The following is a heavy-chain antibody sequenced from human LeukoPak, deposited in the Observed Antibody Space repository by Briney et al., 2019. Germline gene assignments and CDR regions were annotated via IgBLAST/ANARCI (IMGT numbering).Heavy chain of an antibody. D-gene: IGHD3-22*01. V-gene: IGHV1-69*04. CDR2: IIPILGIA. Sequence: ASVTVSCKASGGTFSSYGISWVRQAPGQGLEWMGRIIPILGIANYAQKFQGRVTITADKSTSTAYMELSSLRSEDTAVYYCARDPPDSSGYSDYWGQGTLVTVSS. CDR1: GGTFSSYG. J-gene: IGHJ4*02. CDR3: ARDPPDSSGYSDY.